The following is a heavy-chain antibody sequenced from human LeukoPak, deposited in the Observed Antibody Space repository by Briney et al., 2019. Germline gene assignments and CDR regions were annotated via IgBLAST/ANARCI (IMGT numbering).Heavy chain of an antibody. Sequence: SETLSLTCTVSGGSVSRGGYYWNWIRQHPGKGLEWIGFTSYSEGTYYNPSLMSRITISVDRSQNQFSLKLSSVTAADTAVYYCARASKGKDSSWYEVDYWGQGTLVTVSS. J-gene: IGHJ4*02. CDR3: ARASKGKDSSWYEVDY. CDR2: TSYSEGT. D-gene: IGHD6-13*01. CDR1: GGSVSRGGYY. V-gene: IGHV4-31*03.